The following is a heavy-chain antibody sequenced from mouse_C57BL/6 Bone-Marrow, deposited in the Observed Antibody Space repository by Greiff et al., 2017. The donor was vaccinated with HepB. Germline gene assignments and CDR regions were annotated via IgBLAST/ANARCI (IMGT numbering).Heavy chain of an antibody. CDR2: IYPRSGNT. V-gene: IGHV1-81*01. CDR3: ANYGSSPSYYFDY. D-gene: IGHD1-1*01. Sequence: VQLQQSGAELARPGASVKLSCKASGYTFTSYGISWVKQSTGQGLEWIGEIYPRSGNTYYNEKFKGKATLTADKSSSTAYMELRSLTSEDSAVYFCANYGSSPSYYFDYWGQGTTLTVCS. J-gene: IGHJ2*01. CDR1: GYTFTSYG.